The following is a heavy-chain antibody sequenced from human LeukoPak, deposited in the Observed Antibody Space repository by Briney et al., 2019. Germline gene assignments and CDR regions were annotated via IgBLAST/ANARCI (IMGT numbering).Heavy chain of an antibody. CDR1: GGSFSGYY. CDR2: INHSGST. D-gene: IGHD2-21*01. J-gene: IGHJ4*02. CDR3: TKDGGYCGGDCYLGPCDY. Sequence: KPSETLSLTCAVYGGSFSGYYWSWIRQPPGKGLEWIGEINHSGSTNYNPSLKSRVTISVDTSKNQFSLKLSSVTAADTAVYYCTKDGGYCGGDCYLGPCDYWGQGTLVTVSS. V-gene: IGHV4-34*01.